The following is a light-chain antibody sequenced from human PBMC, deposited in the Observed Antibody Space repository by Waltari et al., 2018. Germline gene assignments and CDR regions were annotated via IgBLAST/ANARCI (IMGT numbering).Light chain of an antibody. J-gene: IGLJ3*02. CDR3: SSYAGSGTSV. V-gene: IGLV2-23*02. CDR2: EVK. CDR1: GTDVRCYNL. Sequence: QSALTQPASVPGSPGQWITIPCTGTGTDVRCYNLVSWYQQPPGKAPKLILYEVKKRPSGVSNRFSATKSGNTASLTISGLQAEDESDFYCSSYAGSGTSVFGGGTKLTVL.